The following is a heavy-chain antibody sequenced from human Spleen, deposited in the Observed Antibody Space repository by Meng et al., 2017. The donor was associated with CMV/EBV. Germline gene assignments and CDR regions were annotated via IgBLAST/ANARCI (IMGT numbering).Heavy chain of an antibody. CDR3: ARDTYYDYLNHFDY. CDR1: GFTFSSYW. CDR2: INQEGTEK. D-gene: IGHD3-9*01. V-gene: IGHV3-7*01. J-gene: IGHJ4*02. Sequence: GESLKISCAASGFTFSSYWMSWVRQAPGKGLEWVANINQEGTEKYYADSMKGRFTISRNNVQNSLFLQVNSLRAGDTAVYHCARDTYYDYLNHFDYWGQGTLVTVSS.